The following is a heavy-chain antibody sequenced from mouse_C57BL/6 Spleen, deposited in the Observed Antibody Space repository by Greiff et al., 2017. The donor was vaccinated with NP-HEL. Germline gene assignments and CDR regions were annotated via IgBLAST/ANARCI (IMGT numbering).Heavy chain of an antibody. CDR3: AHYYGSSYYAMDY. CDR1: GFSLSTSGMG. D-gene: IGHD1-1*01. Sequence: ESGPGILQSSQTLSLTCSFSGFSLSTSGMGVSWIRQPSGKGLEWLAHIYWDDDKRYNPSLKSRLTISKDTSRNQVFLKITSVDTADTATYYCAHYYGSSYYAMDYWGQGTSVTVSS. CDR2: IYWDDDK. J-gene: IGHJ4*01. V-gene: IGHV8-12*01.